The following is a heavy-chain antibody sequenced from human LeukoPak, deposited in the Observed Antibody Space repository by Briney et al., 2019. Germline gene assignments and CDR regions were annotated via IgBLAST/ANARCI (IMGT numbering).Heavy chain of an antibody. CDR3: ARLYRYSYGYKFERIDPDY. V-gene: IGHV1-8*03. CDR2: MNPNSGNT. CDR1: GYTFPRYD. D-gene: IGHD5-18*01. J-gene: IGHJ4*02. Sequence: SVTVSFKASGYTFPRYDMNWVRQAPGQGREGLGWMNPNSGNTGYPQKLQGRVTITRNTSIGTAYMELSSLRAEDTAVYYCARLYRYSYGYKFERIDPDYWGQGTLVTVSS.